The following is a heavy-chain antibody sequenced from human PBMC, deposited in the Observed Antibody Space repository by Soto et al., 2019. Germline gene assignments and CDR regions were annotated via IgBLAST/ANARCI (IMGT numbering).Heavy chain of an antibody. D-gene: IGHD3-3*01. CDR2: IIPILATT. J-gene: IGHJ6*02. Sequence: VQLVQSGAEVKKPGSSVKVSCKASGGTFSRYAISWVRQAPGQGLEWMGGIIPILATTNYAQKFQGRVTITADESTSTADMELSSLRSEDTAVYYCARGGAIFGVLIKGEGYYYGMDVWGQGTTVTVSS. CDR3: ARGGAIFGVLIKGEGYYYGMDV. V-gene: IGHV1-69*01. CDR1: GGTFSRYA.